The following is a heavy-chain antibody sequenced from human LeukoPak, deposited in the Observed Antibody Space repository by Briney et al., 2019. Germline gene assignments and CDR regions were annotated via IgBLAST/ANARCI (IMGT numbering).Heavy chain of an antibody. J-gene: IGHJ4*02. V-gene: IGHV4-59*01. CDR1: GGSISSYY. CDR3: ARVYGDYFDY. CDR2: IYYSGST. D-gene: IGHD4-17*01. Sequence: SETLSLTCTVSGGSISSYYWSWIRQPPGKGLEWIGYIYYSGSTNYNPSLKSRVTISVDTSKNQFSLKLSSVTAADTAVYCCARVYGDYFDYWGQGTLVTVSS.